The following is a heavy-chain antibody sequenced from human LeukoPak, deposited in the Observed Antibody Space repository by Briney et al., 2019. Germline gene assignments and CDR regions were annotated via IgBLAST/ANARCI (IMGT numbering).Heavy chain of an antibody. D-gene: IGHD3-3*01. V-gene: IGHV3-7*01. CDR3: ARDEFYDFWSGYYFDY. CDR1: GFTFSSYW. Sequence: GGSLRLSCAASGFTFSSYWMSWVRQAPGKGLEWVAHIKQDGSEKYYVDSVKGQFTISRDNAKNSLYLQMNSLRAEDTAVYYCARDEFYDFWSGYYFDYWGQGTLVTVSS. CDR2: IKQDGSEK. J-gene: IGHJ4*02.